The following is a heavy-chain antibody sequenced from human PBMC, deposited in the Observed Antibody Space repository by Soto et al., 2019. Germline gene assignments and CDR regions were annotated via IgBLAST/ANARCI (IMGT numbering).Heavy chain of an antibody. D-gene: IGHD2-8*01. Sequence: GGSLRLSCAASGFTFSSYWMHWVRQAPGKGLVWVSRINSNAVTTHYADSVKGRFTISRDNSRNTLDLHMGSLRAEDTATYYCVAWVSAHFDFWGQGTLVTVSS. CDR2: INSNAVTT. CDR1: GFTFSSYW. CDR3: VAWVSAHFDF. J-gene: IGHJ4*02. V-gene: IGHV3-74*01.